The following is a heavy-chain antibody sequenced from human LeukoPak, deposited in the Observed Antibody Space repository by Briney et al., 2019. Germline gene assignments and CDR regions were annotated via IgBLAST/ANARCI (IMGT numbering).Heavy chain of an antibody. V-gene: IGHV3-23*01. D-gene: IGHD6-13*01. Sequence: GGSLRLSCAPSVFTFSSYAMSWVRQAPGKGLEWVSAISGSGGSTYYTDSVKGRFTISRDNSKNTLYLQMNSLRAEDTAVYYCAKDRIAAAGTNFDYWGQGTLVTVSS. CDR1: VFTFSSYA. CDR3: AKDRIAAAGTNFDY. CDR2: ISGSGGST. J-gene: IGHJ4*02.